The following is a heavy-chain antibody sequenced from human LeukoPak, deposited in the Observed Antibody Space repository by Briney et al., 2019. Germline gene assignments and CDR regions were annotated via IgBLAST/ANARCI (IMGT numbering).Heavy chain of an antibody. Sequence: PSGTLSLTCAVSGGSISSSNWWSWVRQPPGKGLEWIGEIYHSGSTNYNPSLKSRVTISVDKSKNQFSLKLSSVTAADTAVYYCARDSGYSYGLFDYWGQGTLVTVSS. D-gene: IGHD5-18*01. CDR2: IYHSGST. V-gene: IGHV4-4*02. CDR1: GGSISSSNW. CDR3: ARDSGYSYGLFDY. J-gene: IGHJ4*02.